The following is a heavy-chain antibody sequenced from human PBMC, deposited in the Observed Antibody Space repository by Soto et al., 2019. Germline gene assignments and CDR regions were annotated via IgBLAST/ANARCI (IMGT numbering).Heavy chain of an antibody. D-gene: IGHD3-22*01. Sequence: SETLSLTCSVSGGSISSGGYHWSWIRQHPGKGLEWIGEINHSGSTNYNPSLRSQVTISVDTSKNQFSLKLDSVTAADTAVYYCAGRPQGLSSGYYIGYYFDYWGQGTLVTVSS. CDR3: AGRPQGLSSGYYIGYYFDY. V-gene: IGHV4-31*01. CDR2: INHSGST. J-gene: IGHJ4*02. CDR1: GGSISSGGYH.